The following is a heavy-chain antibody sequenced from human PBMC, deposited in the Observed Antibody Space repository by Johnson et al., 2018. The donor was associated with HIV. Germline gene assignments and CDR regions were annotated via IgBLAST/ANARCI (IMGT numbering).Heavy chain of an antibody. Sequence: VQLVESGGGLVRPGGSLRLSCAASGFMFRSFWMTWVRQAPGMGLEWVANIKQDGSEKYYVDSVKGRFTISRDNAKNSLYLQMNSLRDEDTAVYYCARDGRWPRDAFDIWGQGTMVTVSS. CDR1: GFMFRSFW. J-gene: IGHJ3*02. CDR2: IKQDGSEK. V-gene: IGHV3-7*01. D-gene: IGHD4-23*01. CDR3: ARDGRWPRDAFDI.